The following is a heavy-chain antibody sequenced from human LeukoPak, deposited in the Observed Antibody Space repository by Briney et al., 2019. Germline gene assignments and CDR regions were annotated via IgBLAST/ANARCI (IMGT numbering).Heavy chain of an antibody. CDR1: GYTFTSYG. CDR3: ARDRRYCSGGSCYDSGEDYFDY. Sequence: ASVKVSCKASGYTFTSYGISWVRQAPGQGLEWMGWISAYNGNTNYAQKLQGRVTMTTDTSTSTAYMELRSLRSDDTAVYYCARDRRYCSGGSCYDSGEDYFDYWGQGTLVTVSS. D-gene: IGHD2-15*01. J-gene: IGHJ4*02. CDR2: ISAYNGNT. V-gene: IGHV1-18*01.